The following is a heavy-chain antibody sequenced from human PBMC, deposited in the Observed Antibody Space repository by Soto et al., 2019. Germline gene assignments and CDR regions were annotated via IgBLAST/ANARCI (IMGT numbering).Heavy chain of an antibody. CDR1: SHSFDTSG. J-gene: IGHJ4*02. CDR2: ISPSRGHT. CDR3: GRDVNQWDGRFLAL. D-gene: IGHD1-26*01. Sequence: QSQLVQSGAEVREPGASVKISCKASSHSFDTSGFSWVRQAPGQGLEWMGWISPSRGHTNYARKLRDRLTLTADTVTTTVHLEMRSLISAVTAVYYCGRDVNQWDGRFLALWGQGTLVTVTS. V-gene: IGHV1-18*01.